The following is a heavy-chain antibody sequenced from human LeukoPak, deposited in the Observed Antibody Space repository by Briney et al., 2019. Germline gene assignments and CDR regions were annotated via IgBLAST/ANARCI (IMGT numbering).Heavy chain of an antibody. CDR1: GGSFSDYY. Sequence: PSETLSLTCAVYGGSFSDYYWSWIRQPPGKGLEWIGDINHSGSTNYNRSLKSRVTISVDTSKEQFSLNLSSVTAADTAVYYCARGEPGSWFDPWGQGTLVTVSS. CDR2: INHSGST. D-gene: IGHD3-10*01. J-gene: IGHJ5*02. V-gene: IGHV4-34*01. CDR3: ARGEPGSWFDP.